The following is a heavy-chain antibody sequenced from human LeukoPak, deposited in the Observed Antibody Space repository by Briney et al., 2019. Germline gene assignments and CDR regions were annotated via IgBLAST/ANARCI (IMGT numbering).Heavy chain of an antibody. V-gene: IGHV1-18*01. D-gene: IGHD1-26*01. CDR3: ARGAHSTTEGAFDI. J-gene: IGHJ3*02. CDR1: GYTFTSYG. Sequence: GASVKVSCKASGYTFTSYGISWVRQAPGQGLEWMGWISAYNGNTNYAQKLQGRVTMTTDTSTSTAYMELSSLRSEDTAVYYCARGAHSTTEGAFDIWGQGTMVTVSS. CDR2: ISAYNGNT.